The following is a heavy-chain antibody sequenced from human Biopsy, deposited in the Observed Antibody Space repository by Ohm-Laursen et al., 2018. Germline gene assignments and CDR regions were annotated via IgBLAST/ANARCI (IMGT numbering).Heavy chain of an antibody. CDR2: LYTTGST. V-gene: IGHV4-4*07. D-gene: IGHD4/OR15-4a*01. CDR1: GYSISSYY. Sequence: TLSLTCTVSGYSISSYYWNWIRQPAGRGLGYIGRLYTTGSTNYNPSLRSRVTISADASKNQFSLNLRSVTAADTAVYFCARSIDYGNSYFQYWGQGILVTVSS. CDR3: ARSIDYGNSYFQY. J-gene: IGHJ1*01.